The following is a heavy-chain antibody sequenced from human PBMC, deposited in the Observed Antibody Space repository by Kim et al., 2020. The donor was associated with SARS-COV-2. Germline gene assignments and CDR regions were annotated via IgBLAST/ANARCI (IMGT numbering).Heavy chain of an antibody. CDR3: AKGYDSSRYSRVNY. D-gene: IGHD3-22*01. J-gene: IGHJ4*02. Sequence: GGSLRLSCAASGFTFDGYAMHWVRQAPGKGLEWVAVICWNRGNIDYADSVKGRFTIYRDNTKNSLYLQMNSLRAEDTAFYYCAKGYDSSRYSRVNYWGQGTLGTVSS. V-gene: IGHV3-9*01. CDR2: ICWNRGNI. CDR1: GFTFDGYA.